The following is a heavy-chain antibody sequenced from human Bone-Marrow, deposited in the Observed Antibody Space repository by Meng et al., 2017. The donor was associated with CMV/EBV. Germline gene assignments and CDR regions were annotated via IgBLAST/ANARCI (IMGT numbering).Heavy chain of an antibody. CDR3: ARQQGLLTGYYPFDY. Sequence: ASVKVSCKASGYTFTGYYMHWVRQAPGQGLEWMGWISAYSGNTNYAQKLQGRVTMTTDTSTSTAYMELRSLRSDDTAVYYCARQQGLLTGYYPFDYWGQGPLVTVSS. CDR1: GYTFTGYY. V-gene: IGHV1-18*04. CDR2: ISAYSGNT. J-gene: IGHJ4*02. D-gene: IGHD3-9*01.